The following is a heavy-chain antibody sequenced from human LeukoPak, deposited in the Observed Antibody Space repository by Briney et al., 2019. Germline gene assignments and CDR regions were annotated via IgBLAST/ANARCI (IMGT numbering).Heavy chain of an antibody. CDR1: GYTFTSYG. J-gene: IGHJ3*02. Sequence: ASVKVSCKASGYTFTSYGISWVRQAPGQGLEWMGWISAYNGNTNYAQKLQGRVTMTTDTSTSTAYMELRSLRSDDTAVYYCAIYSYYYDSSGYYYYAFDIWGQGTMVTVSS. CDR3: AIYSYYYDSSGYYYYAFDI. D-gene: IGHD3-22*01. V-gene: IGHV1-18*01. CDR2: ISAYNGNT.